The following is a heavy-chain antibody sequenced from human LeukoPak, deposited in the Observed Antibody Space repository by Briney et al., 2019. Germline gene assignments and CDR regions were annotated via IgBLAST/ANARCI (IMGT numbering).Heavy chain of an antibody. Sequence: GGSLRLSCEASGFTFSIYWMSWVRQAPGKGLEWVANIKHDGSETYYVDSVKGRFTISRDNAKNSLYLQMSSLRAEDTAVYYCARDLHPRYYLPDYWGQGTLVTVSS. CDR3: ARDLHPRYYLPDY. CDR1: GFTFSIYW. V-gene: IGHV3-7*04. D-gene: IGHD1-26*01. CDR2: IKHDGSET. J-gene: IGHJ4*02.